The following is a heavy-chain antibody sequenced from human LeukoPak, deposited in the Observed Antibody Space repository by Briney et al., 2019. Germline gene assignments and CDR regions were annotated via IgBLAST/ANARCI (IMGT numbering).Heavy chain of an antibody. CDR1: GGSFSGYY. CDR2: INHSGST. J-gene: IGHJ5*02. V-gene: IGHV4-34*01. D-gene: IGHD3/OR15-3a*01. Sequence: SETLSLTCAVYGGSFSGYYWSWIRQPPGKGLEWIGEINHSGSTNYNPSLKSRVTISVDTSKNQFSLKLSSVTAADTAVYYCARQARDFWTKRWFDPWGQGTLVTVSS. CDR3: ARQARDFWTKRWFDP.